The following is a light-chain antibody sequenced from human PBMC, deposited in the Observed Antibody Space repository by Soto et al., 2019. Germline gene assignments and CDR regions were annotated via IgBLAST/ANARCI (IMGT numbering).Light chain of an antibody. J-gene: IGKJ1*01. Sequence: AIQMTQSPSSLSASVGDRVTITCRASQGIKNDLGWSQQKPGKAPKLLIYAAYSLQSGVPSRFSGSGSGTDFTLTISSLQPDDFATYYCLQDYNYPLTFGQGTKVEIK. CDR1: QGIKND. CDR3: LQDYNYPLT. V-gene: IGKV1-6*01. CDR2: AAY.